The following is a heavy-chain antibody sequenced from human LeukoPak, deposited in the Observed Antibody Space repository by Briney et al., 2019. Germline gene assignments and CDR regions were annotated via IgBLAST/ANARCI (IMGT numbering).Heavy chain of an antibody. V-gene: IGHV4-34*01. J-gene: IGHJ4*02. D-gene: IGHD4-17*01. CDR2: INHSGST. CDR3: ARHDYGDYRGGGYFDY. Sequence: SETLSLTCAVYGGSFSGYYWSWIRQPPGKGLEWIGEINHSGSTNYNPSLKSRVTISVDTSKNQFSLKLSSVTAADTAVYYCARHDYGDYRGGGYFDYWGQGTLVTVSS. CDR1: GGSFSGYY.